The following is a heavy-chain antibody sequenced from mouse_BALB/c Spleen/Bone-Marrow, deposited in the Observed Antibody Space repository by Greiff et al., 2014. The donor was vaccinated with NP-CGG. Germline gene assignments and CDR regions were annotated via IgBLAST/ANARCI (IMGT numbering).Heavy chain of an antibody. CDR1: GYTFSRYW. J-gene: IGHJ3*01. CDR2: ILPGSGST. D-gene: IGHD2-1*01. Sequence: VQGVESGAELMKPGASVKISCKATGYTFSRYWIEWVKQRPGHGLEWIGEILPGSGSTNYNEKFKGKATFTADTSSNTAYTQLSSLTSEDSAVYYCARNYGNYVWFANWGQGTLVTVSA. CDR3: ARNYGNYVWFAN. V-gene: IGHV1-9*01.